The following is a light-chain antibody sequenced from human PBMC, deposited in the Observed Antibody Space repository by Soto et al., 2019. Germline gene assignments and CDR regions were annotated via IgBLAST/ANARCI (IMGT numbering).Light chain of an antibody. J-gene: IGKJ2*01. CDR1: QSLVHSNGYNY. V-gene: IGKV2-28*01. Sequence: DIVMTQSPLSLPVTPGEPASISCRSSQSLVHSNGYNYLDWYLQKPGQSPQLLIYLASNRASGVPDRFSGSGSGTDFTLKISRVEAEDVGVYCCMQALQAPLHTFGQGTKLEMK. CDR3: MQALQAPLHT. CDR2: LAS.